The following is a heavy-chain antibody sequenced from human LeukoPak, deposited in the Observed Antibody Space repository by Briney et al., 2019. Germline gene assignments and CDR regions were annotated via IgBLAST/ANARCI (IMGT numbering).Heavy chain of an antibody. J-gene: IGHJ6*03. CDR2: ISSSSSYI. CDR3: ASGRTVYYYYMDV. D-gene: IGHD2-8*01. Sequence: GGSLRLSCAASGFTFSSYSMNWVRQAPGKGLEWVSSISSSSSYIYYADSVKGRFTISRDNAKNSLYLQMNSLRAEDTAVYYCASGRTVYYYYMDVWGKGTTVTVSS. V-gene: IGHV3-21*01. CDR1: GFTFSSYS.